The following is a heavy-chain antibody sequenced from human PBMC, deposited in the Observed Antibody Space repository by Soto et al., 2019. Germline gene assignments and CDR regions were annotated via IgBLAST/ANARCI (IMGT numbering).Heavy chain of an antibody. CDR2: IFDSGAA. J-gene: IGHJ6*02. CDR1: GGSLSGSS. Sequence: SETLSLTCSVSGGSLSGSSWSWVRQAPRGGLEWIGYIFDSGAATYNPSLKRRVTISLDTSKNQFSLTLDSVTAADSAVYFCARESAIPSPDQADSGHFFHYFAMDVWGQGTRVIVSS. V-gene: IGHV4-59*01. CDR3: ARESAIPSPDQADSGHFFHYFAMDV. D-gene: IGHD6-25*01.